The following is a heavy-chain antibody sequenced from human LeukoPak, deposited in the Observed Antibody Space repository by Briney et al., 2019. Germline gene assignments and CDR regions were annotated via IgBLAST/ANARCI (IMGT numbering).Heavy chain of an antibody. Sequence: PETLSLTCTVSGGSISSYYWSWIRQPPGKGLEWIGYIYYSGSTNYNPSLKSRVTISVDTSKNQFSLKLSSVTAADTAVYYCARHPPYYYYGMDVWGQGTTVTVSS. CDR2: IYYSGST. V-gene: IGHV4-59*08. CDR3: ARHPPYYYYGMDV. CDR1: GGSISSYY. J-gene: IGHJ6*02.